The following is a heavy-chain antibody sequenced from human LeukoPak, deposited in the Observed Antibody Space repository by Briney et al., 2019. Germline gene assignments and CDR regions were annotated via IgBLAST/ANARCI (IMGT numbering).Heavy chain of an antibody. J-gene: IGHJ5*02. V-gene: IGHV3-11*01. CDR2: ISSSGSTI. CDR3: ARDPLGPGDWFDP. CDR1: GFTFSDFY. Sequence: GGSLRLSCAVSGFTFSDFYMSWIRQAPGKGLEWVSYISSSGSTIYYADSVKGRFTISRDNAKNSLYLQMNSLRAEDTAVYYCARDPLGPGDWFDPWGQGTLVTVSS. D-gene: IGHD3-10*01.